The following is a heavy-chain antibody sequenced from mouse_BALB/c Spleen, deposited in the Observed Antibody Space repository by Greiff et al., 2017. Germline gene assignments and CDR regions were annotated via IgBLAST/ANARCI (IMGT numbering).Heavy chain of an antibody. V-gene: IGHV5-9-3*01. CDR3: ARQGGGNY. CDR1: GFTFSSYA. Sequence: EVKLEESGGGLVKPGGSLKLSCAASGFTFSSYAMSWVRQTPEKRLEWVATISSGGSYTYYPDSVKGRFTISRDNAKNTLYLQMSSLRSEDTAMYYCARQGGGNYWGQGTTLTVSS. D-gene: IGHD1-1*02. CDR2: ISSGGSYT. J-gene: IGHJ2*01.